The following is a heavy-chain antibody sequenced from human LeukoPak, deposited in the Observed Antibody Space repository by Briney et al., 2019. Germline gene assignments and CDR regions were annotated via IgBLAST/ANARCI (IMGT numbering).Heavy chain of an antibody. V-gene: IGHV3-48*04. Sequence: GGSLRLSCAASGFTFSSYGMSWVRQAPGKGLEWVSYISSSGSTIYYADSVKGRFTISRDNAKNSLYLQMNSLRAEDTAVYYCARDQIAVAGIFDYWGQGTLVTVSS. CDR3: ARDQIAVAGIFDY. CDR2: ISSSGSTI. J-gene: IGHJ4*02. CDR1: GFTFSSYG. D-gene: IGHD6-19*01.